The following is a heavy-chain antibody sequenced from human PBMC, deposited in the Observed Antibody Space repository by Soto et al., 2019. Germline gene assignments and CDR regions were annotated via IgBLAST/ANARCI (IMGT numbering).Heavy chain of an antibody. D-gene: IGHD4-17*01. CDR3: ARHEYGGYYYYMDV. J-gene: IGHJ6*03. CDR2: IYYSGST. CDR1: GGSISSYY. Sequence: SETLSLTCTVSGGSISSYYWSWIRQPPGKGLEWIGYIYYSGSTNYNPSLKSRVTISVDTSKNQFSLKLSSVTAADTAVYYCARHEYGGYYYYMDVWGKGTTVTVSS. V-gene: IGHV4-59*08.